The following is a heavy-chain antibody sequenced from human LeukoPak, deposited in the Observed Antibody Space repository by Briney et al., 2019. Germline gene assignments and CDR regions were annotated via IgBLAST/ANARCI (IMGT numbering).Heavy chain of an antibody. D-gene: IGHD5-18*01. CDR1: GGFISSFY. Sequence: SETLSLTCTVSGGFISSFYCSWIRQPPGMGLEWIGYVYYSGTTNYNPSLKSRVTISSDTSKNQFSLRLSSVTAADTAVYYCARGSGDTAIDTWGQGALVTVSS. J-gene: IGHJ4*02. V-gene: IGHV4-59*08. CDR2: VYYSGTT. CDR3: ARGSGDTAIDT.